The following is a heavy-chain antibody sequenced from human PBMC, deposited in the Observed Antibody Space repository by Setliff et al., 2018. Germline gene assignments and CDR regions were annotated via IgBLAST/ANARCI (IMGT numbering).Heavy chain of an antibody. CDR3: ARGGEYCDGVSCFSYNWFDM. V-gene: IGHV1-3*01. D-gene: IGHD2-21*01. CDR1: GYTFTSYA. Sequence: ASVKVSCKASGYTFTSYAMHWVRQAPGQRLEWMGWINAGNGNTKYSQKLQGRVTITMDTPATTVYMEVTSLRSEDTAVYYCARGGEYCDGVSCFSYNWFDMWGQGTLVTVSS. J-gene: IGHJ5*02. CDR2: INAGNGNT.